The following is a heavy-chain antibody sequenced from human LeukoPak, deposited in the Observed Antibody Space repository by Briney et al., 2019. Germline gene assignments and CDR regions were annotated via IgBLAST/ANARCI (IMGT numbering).Heavy chain of an antibody. CDR1: GGSISSSSYY. V-gene: IGHV4-39*01. J-gene: IGHJ4*02. Sequence: SETLSLTCTVSGGSISSSSYYWGWIRQPPGKGLEWIGSIYYSGSTYYNPSLKSRVTISVDTSKNQFFLKLSSVTAADPAVYHCASYDATMVRGVTFDYWGQGTLVTVSS. CDR2: IYYSGST. CDR3: ASYDATMVRGVTFDY. D-gene: IGHD3-10*01.